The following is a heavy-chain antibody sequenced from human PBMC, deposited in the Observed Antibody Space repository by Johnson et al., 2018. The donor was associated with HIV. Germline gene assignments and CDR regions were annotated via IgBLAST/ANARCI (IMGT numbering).Heavy chain of an antibody. Sequence: QVQLVESGGGLVKPGGSLRLSCAASGFSFSDYYLSWIRQAPGKGLEWISYISSSSNNIYYADSVKGRFTISRDNAKNSLYLQMNSLRAEDTAVYYCASTMVREPTYIWGQGTMVTVSS. CDR2: ISSSSNNI. J-gene: IGHJ3*02. D-gene: IGHD3-10*01. CDR3: ASTMVREPTYI. V-gene: IGHV3-11*01. CDR1: GFSFSDYY.